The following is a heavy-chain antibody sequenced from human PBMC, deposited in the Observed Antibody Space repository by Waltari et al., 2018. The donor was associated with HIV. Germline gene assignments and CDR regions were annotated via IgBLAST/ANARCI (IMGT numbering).Heavy chain of an antibody. Sequence: QVQLVESGGGVVQPGRSLRLSCAASGFTFSSYGMHWVRQAPGKGLEWVAVIWYDGINKYYADSVKGRFTISRDNSKNTLYLQMNSLRAEDTAVYYCARGGRDGYREAYYCDYWGQGTLVTVSS. V-gene: IGHV3-33*01. CDR2: IWYDGINK. D-gene: IGHD3-16*01. CDR3: ARGGRDGYREAYYCDY. CDR1: GFTFSSYG. J-gene: IGHJ4*02.